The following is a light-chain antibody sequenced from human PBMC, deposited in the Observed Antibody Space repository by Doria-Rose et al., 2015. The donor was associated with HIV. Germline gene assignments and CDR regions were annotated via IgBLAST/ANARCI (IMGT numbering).Light chain of an antibody. CDR2: AAS. CDR3: QQSYSTTGFT. Sequence: RVTITCRASQSISRYLNWFQQKPGKAPKLLIYAASSLQSGVPSRFSGSGSGTDFTLTISSLQPEDFATYFCQQSYSTTGFTFGGGTRVEIK. CDR1: QSISRY. J-gene: IGKJ4*01. V-gene: IGKV1-39*01.